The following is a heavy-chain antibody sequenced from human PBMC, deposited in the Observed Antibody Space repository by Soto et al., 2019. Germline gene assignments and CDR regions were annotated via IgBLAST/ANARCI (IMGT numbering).Heavy chain of an antibody. CDR1: GFTFSSYG. Sequence: GGSLRLSCEASGFTFSSYGMYWVRQAPGKGLEWVAGISYDGSKKYYADSVKGRFTISRDNSKNTLYLQMSSLGAEDTAVYYCTKGSYSGIYSDFDYWGQGTLVTSPQ. CDR2: ISYDGSKK. J-gene: IGHJ4*02. D-gene: IGHD1-26*01. CDR3: TKGSYSGIYSDFDY. V-gene: IGHV3-30*18.